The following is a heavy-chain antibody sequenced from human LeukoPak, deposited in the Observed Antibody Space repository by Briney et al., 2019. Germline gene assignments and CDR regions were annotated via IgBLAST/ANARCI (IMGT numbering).Heavy chain of an antibody. V-gene: IGHV3-7*01. D-gene: IGHD3-3*01. J-gene: IGHJ6*03. CDR2: IKFDGSDK. CDR1: GFTLSNHW. CDR3: ARLSVLLESFLPYYYMDV. Sequence: GGSLRLSCSVSGFTLSNHWMSWVRQAPGKGLEWVANIKFDGSDKYFVDSVKGRFTISRDNPKNSVYLQMNSLRAEDTAVYYCARLSVLLESFLPYYYMDVWGKGTTVIVSS.